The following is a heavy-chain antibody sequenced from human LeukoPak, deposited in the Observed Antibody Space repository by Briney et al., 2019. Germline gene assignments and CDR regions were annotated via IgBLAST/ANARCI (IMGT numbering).Heavy chain of an antibody. CDR3: ARSRGEQQLGYYYYGVDV. Sequence: ASVKVSCKASGYTFTGSYIHWVRQAPGQGLEWMGWINPNSGGTNYAQKFQGRVTMTRDTSISTAYMELSRLRSDDTAVYYCARSRGEQQLGYYYYGVDVWGQGTTVTVSS. V-gene: IGHV1-2*02. D-gene: IGHD6-13*01. J-gene: IGHJ6*02. CDR2: INPNSGGT. CDR1: GYTFTGSY.